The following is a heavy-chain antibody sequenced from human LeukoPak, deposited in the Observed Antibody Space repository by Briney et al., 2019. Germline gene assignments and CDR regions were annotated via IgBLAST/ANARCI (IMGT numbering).Heavy chain of an antibody. Sequence: PGGSLRLSCAASGFTFSSYGMHWVRQAPGKGLEWVAVISYDGSNKYYADSAKGRFTISRDNSKNTLYLQMNSLRAEDTAVYYCAKEATYCSGGSCSFYYYYMDVWGKGTTVTVSS. CDR1: GFTFSSYG. CDR3: AKEATYCSGGSCSFYYYYMDV. CDR2: ISYDGSNK. J-gene: IGHJ6*03. V-gene: IGHV3-30*18. D-gene: IGHD2-15*01.